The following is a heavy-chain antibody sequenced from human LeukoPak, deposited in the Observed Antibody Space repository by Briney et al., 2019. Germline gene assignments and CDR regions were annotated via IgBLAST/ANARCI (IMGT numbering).Heavy chain of an antibody. CDR3: ARASSYYDILTGPLAVGYMDV. J-gene: IGHJ6*03. CDR1: GGSFSGYY. V-gene: IGHV4-34*01. D-gene: IGHD3-9*01. CDR2: INHSGST. Sequence: KPSETLSLTCAVYGGSFSGYYWSWIRQPPGKGLEWIGEINHSGSTNYNPSLKGRVTISVDTSKNQFSLKLSSVAAADTAVYYCARASSYYDILTGPLAVGYMDVWGKGTTVTVSS.